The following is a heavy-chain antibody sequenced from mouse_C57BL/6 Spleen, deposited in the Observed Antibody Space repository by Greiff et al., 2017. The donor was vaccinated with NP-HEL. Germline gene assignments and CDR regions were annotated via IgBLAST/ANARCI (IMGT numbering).Heavy chain of an antibody. CDR1: GYTFTSYW. V-gene: IGHV1-69*01. Sequence: QVQLQQPGAELVMPGASVKLSCKASGYTFTSYWMHWVKQRPGQGLEWIGEIDPSDSYTNYNQTFKGKSTLTVDKSSSTAYMQLSSLTSEDSAVYYCGRKGPERYFDVWGTGTTVTVSS. J-gene: IGHJ1*03. D-gene: IGHD3-3*01. CDR3: GRKGPERYFDV. CDR2: IDPSDSYT.